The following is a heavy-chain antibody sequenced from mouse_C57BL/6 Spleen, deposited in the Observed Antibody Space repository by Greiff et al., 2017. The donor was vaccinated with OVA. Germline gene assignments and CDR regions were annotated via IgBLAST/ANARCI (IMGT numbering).Heavy chain of an antibody. CDR1: GYTFTDYE. CDR2: IDPETGGT. CDR3: TRDYGSSYDFDY. J-gene: IGHJ2*01. V-gene: IGHV1-15*01. D-gene: IGHD1-1*01. Sequence: QVQLQQSGAELVRPGASVTLSCKASGYTFTDYEMHWVKQTPVHGLEWIGAIDPETGGTAYNQKFKGKAILTADKSSSTAYMELRSLTSEASAVYYCTRDYGSSYDFDYWGQGTTLTVSS.